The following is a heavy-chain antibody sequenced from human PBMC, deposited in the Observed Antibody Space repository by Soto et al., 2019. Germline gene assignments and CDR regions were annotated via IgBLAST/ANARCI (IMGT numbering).Heavy chain of an antibody. V-gene: IGHV3-66*01. J-gene: IGHJ6*02. Sequence: GGSLRLSCAASGFTFSEYWMHWVRQAPGKGLEWVSVIYNGGSTYYADSVKGRFTISRDNSKNTLYLQMNSLRAEDTAVYYCARDRIPTGMDVWGQGTTVTVS. CDR2: IYNGGST. CDR1: GFTFSEYW. CDR3: ARDRIPTGMDV.